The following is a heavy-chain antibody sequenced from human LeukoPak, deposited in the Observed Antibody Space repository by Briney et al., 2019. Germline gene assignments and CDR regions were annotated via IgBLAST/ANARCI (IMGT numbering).Heavy chain of an antibody. CDR2: IYTSGST. CDR3: ARDKPPIEGELPADAFDI. CDR1: DDSISTYY. V-gene: IGHV4-4*07. J-gene: IGHJ3*02. D-gene: IGHD1-26*01. Sequence: SETLSLTCTVSDDSISTYYWAWIRQPAGKGLEWIGFIYTSGSTNYNPSLKSRVTISVDTSKNQFSLKLSSVTAADTAVYYCARDKPPIEGELPADAFDIWGQGTMVTVSS.